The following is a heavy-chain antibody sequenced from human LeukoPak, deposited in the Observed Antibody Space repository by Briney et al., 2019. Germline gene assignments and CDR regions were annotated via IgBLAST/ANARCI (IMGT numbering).Heavy chain of an antibody. J-gene: IGHJ3*02. CDR2: TSSSSSTI. CDR1: GFTFSGYD. V-gene: IGHV3-11*01. D-gene: IGHD6-13*01. CDR3: AKDTGYSSSWYPRQDAFDI. Sequence: GGSLRLSCAASGFTFSGYDMSWVRQAPGKGLEWVSYTSSSSSTIYYADSVKGRFTISRDNAKNSLYLQMNSLRAEDTAVYYCAKDTGYSSSWYPRQDAFDIWGQGTMVTVSS.